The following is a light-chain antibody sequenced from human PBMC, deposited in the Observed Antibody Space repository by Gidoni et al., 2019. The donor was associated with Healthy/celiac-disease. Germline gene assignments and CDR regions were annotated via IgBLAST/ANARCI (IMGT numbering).Light chain of an antibody. V-gene: IGKV1-39*01. Sequence: DIQMTQSPSSLSADVGDRVTITCRASQSISSYLTSYQQKTGTPPKLRIYSASSLQIGVPSRFSGTGSGSDFTLTISRLQPEDFSTYYCQPSSSTPQTFGPWTKVEIK. CDR3: QPSSSTPQT. CDR2: SAS. CDR1: QSISSY. J-gene: IGKJ1*01.